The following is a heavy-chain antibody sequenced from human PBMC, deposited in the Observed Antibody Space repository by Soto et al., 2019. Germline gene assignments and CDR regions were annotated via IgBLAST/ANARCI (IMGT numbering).Heavy chain of an antibody. D-gene: IGHD3-10*01. Sequence: QVQLQQWGAGLLKPSETLSLTCAVYGGSFSGYYWSWIRQPPGKGLESIGEINHTGITNYNPSLKRPVTIPVQTSKNQFSLKLSSVTAADTAVYYCVRGRYYGSGNYFQHWGQGTLVTVSS. CDR2: INHTGIT. J-gene: IGHJ1*01. V-gene: IGHV4-34*01. CDR3: VRGRYYGSGNYFQH. CDR1: GGSFSGYY.